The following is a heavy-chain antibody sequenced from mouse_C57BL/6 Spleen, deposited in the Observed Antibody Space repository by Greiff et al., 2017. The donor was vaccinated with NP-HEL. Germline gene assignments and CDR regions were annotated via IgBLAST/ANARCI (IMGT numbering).Heavy chain of an antibody. CDR2: ISSGSSTI. D-gene: IGHD2-4*01. CDR3: ARGRYDYDEFAY. CDR1: GFTFSNYG. Sequence: EVHLVESGGGLVKPGGSLKLSCAASGFTFSNYGMHWVRQAPEKGLEWVAYISSGSSTIYYADTVKGRFTISRDNAKNTLCLQMTSLRSEDTAMYYCARGRYDYDEFAYWGQGTLVTVSA. J-gene: IGHJ3*01. V-gene: IGHV5-17*01.